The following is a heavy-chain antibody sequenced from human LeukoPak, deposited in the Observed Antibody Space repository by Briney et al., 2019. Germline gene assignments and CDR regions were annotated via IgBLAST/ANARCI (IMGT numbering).Heavy chain of an antibody. Sequence: PGGSLRLSCAASGFIFSTHGMHWVRQAPGKGLEWVSLISYDGSTKYYADSVEGRFTISRDNSKSTLYLQLNSLRFADTAVYYCAKDRHFYGAGTYYNLDYWGQGTLVTVSS. V-gene: IGHV3-30*18. CDR1: GFIFSTHG. CDR2: ISYDGSTK. CDR3: AKDRHFYGAGTYYNLDY. D-gene: IGHD3-10*01. J-gene: IGHJ4*02.